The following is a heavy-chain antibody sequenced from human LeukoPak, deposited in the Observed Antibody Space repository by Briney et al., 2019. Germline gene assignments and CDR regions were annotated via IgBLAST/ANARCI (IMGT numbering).Heavy chain of an antibody. CDR1: GFTFSSYE. Sequence: GGSLRLSCAASGFTFSSYEMNWVRQAPGKGLEWVSGISGSGGSTYYADSVKGRFTISRDNSKNTLSLQMNSLRAEDTALYYCAKYTGAHYGWLNYGGQGAL. D-gene: IGHD3-10*01. CDR3: AKYTGAHYGWLNY. V-gene: IGHV3-23*01. J-gene: IGHJ4*02. CDR2: ISGSGGST.